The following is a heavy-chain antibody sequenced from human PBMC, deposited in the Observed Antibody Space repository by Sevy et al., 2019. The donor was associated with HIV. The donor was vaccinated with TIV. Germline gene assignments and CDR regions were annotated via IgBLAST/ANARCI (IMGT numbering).Heavy chain of an antibody. Sequence: GGSPRLSCAASGFTFSDYYMTWIRQAPGKGLEWISYISSRRSYTNYADSVKGRFTISRDNAKNSLYLQMNSLRAEDAAVYYCARCRVVAADYYFDYWGRGTLVTVSS. CDR3: ARCRVVAADYYFDY. CDR2: ISSRRSYT. J-gene: IGHJ4*02. CDR1: GFTFSDYY. D-gene: IGHD1-26*01. V-gene: IGHV3-11*06.